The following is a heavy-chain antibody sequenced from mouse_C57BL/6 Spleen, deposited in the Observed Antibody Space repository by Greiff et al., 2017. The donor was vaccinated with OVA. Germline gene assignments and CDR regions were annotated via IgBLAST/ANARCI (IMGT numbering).Heavy chain of an antibody. CDR1: GFTFSDYY. D-gene: IGHD2-4*01. V-gene: IGHV5-16*01. J-gene: IGHJ2*01. CDR2: INYDGSST. Sequence: EVKLVESEGGLVQPGSSMKLSCTASGFTFSDYYMAWVRQVPEKGLEWVANINYDGSSTYYLDSLKSRFIISRDNAKNILYLQMSSLKSENTATYYCARAYYDYPFDYWGQGTTLTVSS. CDR3: ARAYYDYPFDY.